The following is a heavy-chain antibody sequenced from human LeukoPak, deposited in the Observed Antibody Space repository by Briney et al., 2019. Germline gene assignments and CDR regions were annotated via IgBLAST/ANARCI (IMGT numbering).Heavy chain of an antibody. CDR3: ARLREIPVFGVVTKSTSYFDY. Sequence: GGSLRLSCAASGSTFTNYWTSWVRHAPGKGMGLVANIKQDRSQNTYVDSVKGRFTISRDNAKNSLYLQMNSLRAEDTAVYYCARLREIPVFGVVTKSTSYFDYWGQGTLVTVSS. J-gene: IGHJ4*02. D-gene: IGHD3-3*01. V-gene: IGHV3-7*01. CDR1: GSTFTNYW. CDR2: IKQDRSQN.